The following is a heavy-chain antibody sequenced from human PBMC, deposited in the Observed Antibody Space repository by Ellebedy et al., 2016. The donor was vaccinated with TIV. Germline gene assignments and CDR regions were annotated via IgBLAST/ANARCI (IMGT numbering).Heavy chain of an antibody. CDR3: AKVADYYHDSSGFPDN. CDR2: IYSSGTT. Sequence: PGGSLRLSCAASEFTVDNNYMAWVRQAPGKGLEWVSLIYSSGTTYYADSVKGRFTISRDNSKNTLYVQMNSLRAEDTAVYYCAKVADYYHDSSGFPDNWGQGTLVTVSS. D-gene: IGHD3-22*01. V-gene: IGHV3-66*02. J-gene: IGHJ4*02. CDR1: EFTVDNNY.